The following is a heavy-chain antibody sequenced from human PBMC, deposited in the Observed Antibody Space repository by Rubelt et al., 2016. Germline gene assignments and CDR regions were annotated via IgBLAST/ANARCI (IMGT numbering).Heavy chain of an antibody. Sequence: QVQLVQSGAEVKKPGASVKVSCKASGYTFTSYAMHWVRQAPGQRLEWMGWINAGNGNSKYSQNDQGRVTITRDTSAGTACIGLSSLRSEDTAVYYCARVIWGSGWSNNWFDPWGQGTLVTVSS. CDR3: ARVIWGSGWSNNWFDP. D-gene: IGHD6-19*01. V-gene: IGHV1-3*01. J-gene: IGHJ5*02. CDR1: GYTFTSYA. CDR2: INAGNGNS.